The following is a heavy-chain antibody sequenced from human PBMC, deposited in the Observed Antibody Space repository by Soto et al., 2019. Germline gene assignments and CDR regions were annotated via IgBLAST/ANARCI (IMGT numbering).Heavy chain of an antibody. Sequence: SETLSLTCTVSGASTSNSSYYWGWIRQPPGKGLEWIGSIYYSGSTYYNPSLKSRVTISVDTSKNQFSLKLSSVTAADTAVYYWARSRVAMYNWFDPWGQGTLVTVSS. D-gene: IGHD2-2*01. CDR3: ARSRVAMYNWFDP. CDR2: IYYSGST. J-gene: IGHJ5*02. CDR1: GASTSNSSYY. V-gene: IGHV4-39*01.